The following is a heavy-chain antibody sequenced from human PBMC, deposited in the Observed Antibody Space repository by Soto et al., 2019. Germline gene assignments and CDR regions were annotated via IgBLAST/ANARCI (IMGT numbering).Heavy chain of an antibody. V-gene: IGHV1-69*01. D-gene: IGHD6-13*01. J-gene: IGHJ6*02. CDR2: IFPIFGTA. Sequence: QVQLVQSGAEVKKPGSSVKVSCKASGGTFSSYAISWVRQAPGQGLEWMGGIFPIFGTANYAQNFQGRVTITADESTSTAYMELSSLRSEDTAVYYCARDLRAAGRPGMDVWGQGTTVTVSS. CDR1: GGTFSSYA. CDR3: ARDLRAAGRPGMDV.